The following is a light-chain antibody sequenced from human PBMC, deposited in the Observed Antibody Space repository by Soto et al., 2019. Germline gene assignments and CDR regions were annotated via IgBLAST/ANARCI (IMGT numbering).Light chain of an antibody. J-gene: IGKJ3*01. CDR3: MRGPHGPRT. Sequence: VVMTQSPISLPVTRGQPASISCRSSQSLVYSDGSTYLNWFQQRPVQSPRSLIYKLSNWDSGVPDRFSGSGLSTNSTLIISREEAKDVGVYYSMRGPHGPRTFGPGTKVDI. CDR1: QSLVYSDGSTY. CDR2: KLS. V-gene: IGKV2D-30*01.